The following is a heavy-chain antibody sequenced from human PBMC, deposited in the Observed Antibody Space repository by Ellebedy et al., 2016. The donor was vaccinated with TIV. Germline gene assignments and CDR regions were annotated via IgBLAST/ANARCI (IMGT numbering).Heavy chain of an antibody. J-gene: IGHJ4*02. V-gene: IGHV5-10-1*01. CDR2: IDPSDSYT. CDR3: ASLTGPRYSSGWYTVDY. Sequence: GESLKISCKGSGYSFTSYWISWVRQMPGKGLEWMGRIDPSDSYTNYSPSFQGHVTISADKSISTAYLQWSSLKASDTAMYYCASLTGPRYSSGWYTVDYWGQGTLVTVSS. D-gene: IGHD6-19*01. CDR1: GYSFTSYW.